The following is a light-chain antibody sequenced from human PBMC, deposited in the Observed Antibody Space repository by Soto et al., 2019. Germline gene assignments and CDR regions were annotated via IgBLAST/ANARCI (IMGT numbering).Light chain of an antibody. CDR2: DVS. J-gene: IGLJ1*01. Sequence: QSALNQPASGSGSPGQSITISCTGTSSDVGGYNYVSWYQQHPGKAPKLMIYDVSNRPSGVSNRFSGSKSGNTASLTISGLQAEDEADYYCSSYTSSSTLYVFGTGTKVTVL. CDR1: SSDVGGYNY. V-gene: IGLV2-14*01. CDR3: SSYTSSSTLYV.